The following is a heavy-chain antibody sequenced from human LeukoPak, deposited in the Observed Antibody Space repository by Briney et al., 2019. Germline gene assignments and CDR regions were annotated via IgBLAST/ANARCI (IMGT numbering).Heavy chain of an antibody. Sequence: SETLSLTCAVYGGSFSGYYLSWIRQPPGEGVEWVGEINHGGSTNYNPSLKSRVTISVDTSKNQFSLKLSSVTAADTAVYYCARGGAGVDTAMINFDYWGQGTLVTVSS. CDR2: INHGGST. V-gene: IGHV4-34*01. J-gene: IGHJ4*02. CDR1: GGSFSGYY. CDR3: ARGGAGVDTAMINFDY. D-gene: IGHD5-18*01.